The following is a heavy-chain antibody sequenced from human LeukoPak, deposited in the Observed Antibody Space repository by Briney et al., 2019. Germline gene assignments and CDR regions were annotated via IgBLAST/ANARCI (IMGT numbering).Heavy chain of an antibody. J-gene: IGHJ5*02. CDR1: GGSINSGSYY. CDR3: ARGYSSGSDWFDL. V-gene: IGHV4-61*02. CDR2: IYTSGST. Sequence: SETLSLTCTVSGGSINSGSYYWSWIRQPAEQGLEWIGRIYTSGSTNYNPSLRSRVIISLDTSKKQFSLKLYSVTAADTAVYYCARGYSSGSDWFDLWGQGTLVTVSS. D-gene: IGHD3-22*01.